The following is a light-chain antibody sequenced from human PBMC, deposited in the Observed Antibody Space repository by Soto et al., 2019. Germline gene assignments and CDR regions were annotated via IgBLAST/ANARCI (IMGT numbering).Light chain of an antibody. Sequence: QSVLTQPASVSGSPGQSITISCTGTSSDVGGYNYVSWYQHHPGKAPKLMIYDVSNRPSGVSIRFSGSKSDNTASLTISGLQPEDEADYHCSSYTTRITRQVGFGTGTKLTVL. CDR2: DVS. CDR1: SSDVGGYNY. CDR3: SSYTTRITRQVG. V-gene: IGLV2-14*03. J-gene: IGLJ1*01.